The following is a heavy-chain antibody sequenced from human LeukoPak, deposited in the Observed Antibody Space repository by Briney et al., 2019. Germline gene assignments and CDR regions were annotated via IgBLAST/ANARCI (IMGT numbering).Heavy chain of an antibody. CDR2: ISSSGSTI. Sequence: PGGSLRLSCAASGLTFSDYYMSWIRQAPGKGLEWLSYISSSGSTIYYADSVKGRFTISRDNAKNSLYLQMNSLRVEDTAVYYCARHYYHGSGHGGYWGQGTLATVSS. D-gene: IGHD3-22*01. J-gene: IGHJ4*02. V-gene: IGHV3-11*01. CDR1: GLTFSDYY. CDR3: ARHYYHGSGHGGY.